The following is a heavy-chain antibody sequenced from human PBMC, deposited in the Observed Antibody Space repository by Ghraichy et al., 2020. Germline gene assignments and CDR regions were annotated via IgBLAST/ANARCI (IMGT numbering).Heavy chain of an antibody. CDR1: GGSFSGYY. CDR2: INHSGST. V-gene: IGHV4-34*01. CDR3: ARWGIVAQRGDY. Sequence: SETLSLTCAVYGGSFSGYYWSWIRQPPGKGLEWIGEINHSGSTNYNPSLKSRVTISVDTSKNQFSLKLSSVTAADTAVYYCARWGIVAQRGDYWGQGTLVTVSS. J-gene: IGHJ4*02. D-gene: IGHD1-26*01.